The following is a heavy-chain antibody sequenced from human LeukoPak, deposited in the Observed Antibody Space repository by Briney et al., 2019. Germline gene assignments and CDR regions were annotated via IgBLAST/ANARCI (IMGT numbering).Heavy chain of an antibody. V-gene: IGHV3-7*04. CDR2: IKQDGSEK. D-gene: IGHD4-17*01. Sequence: GGSLRLSCVASGFTFSSYGMSWVRQAPGKGLEWVANIKQDGSEKYYVDSVKGRFTISRDNAKNSLYLQMNSLRAEDTAVYYCARDPPPSTTPWVDWGQGTPVTVSS. J-gene: IGHJ4*02. CDR3: ARDPPPSTTPWVD. CDR1: GFTFSSYG.